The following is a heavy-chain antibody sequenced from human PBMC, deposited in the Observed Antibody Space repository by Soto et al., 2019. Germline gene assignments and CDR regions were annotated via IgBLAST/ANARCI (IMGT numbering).Heavy chain of an antibody. J-gene: IGHJ4*02. D-gene: IGHD3-9*01. CDR3: AKDVYFDSYYFDQ. CDR1: GFTFSSYA. CDR2: ISYDGRQK. Sequence: QVQLVESGGGVVQPGRSLRLSCAASGFTFSSYAMHWVRQAPGKGLEWVAVISYDGRQKHYVDSVKGRFTLSRDESDNTVYLQMNSLRPEDTAMYYCAKDVYFDSYYFDQWGQGTRVTVSS. V-gene: IGHV3-30*04.